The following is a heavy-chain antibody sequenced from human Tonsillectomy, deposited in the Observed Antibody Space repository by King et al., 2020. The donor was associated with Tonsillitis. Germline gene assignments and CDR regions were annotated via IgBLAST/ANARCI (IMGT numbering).Heavy chain of an antibody. CDR2: ISGSGGST. D-gene: IGHD3-10*01. CDR3: AKDSSPIWFGEGGMDV. CDR1: GFTFSSYA. V-gene: IGHV3-23*04. J-gene: IGHJ6*02. Sequence: VQLVESGGGLVQPGGSLRLSCAASGFTFSSYAMRWVRQAPGKGLEWVSAISGSGGSTYYADSVKGRFTISRDNSKNTLYLQMNSLRAEDTAVYYCAKDSSPIWFGEGGMDVWGQGTTVTVSS.